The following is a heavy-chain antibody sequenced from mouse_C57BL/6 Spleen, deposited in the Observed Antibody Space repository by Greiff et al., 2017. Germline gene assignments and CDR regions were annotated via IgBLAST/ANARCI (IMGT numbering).Heavy chain of an antibody. V-gene: IGHV14-4*01. D-gene: IGHD1-1*01. CDR1: GFNIKDDY. Sequence: EVHLVESGAELVRPGASVKLSCTASGFNIKDDYMHWVKQRPEQGLEWIGWIDPENGDTEYASKFQGQATITADTSSNTAYLQLSSLTSEDTAVYYCTSYYYGSRYYFDYGGQGTTLTVSS. CDR3: TSYYYGSRYYFDY. CDR2: IDPENGDT. J-gene: IGHJ2*01.